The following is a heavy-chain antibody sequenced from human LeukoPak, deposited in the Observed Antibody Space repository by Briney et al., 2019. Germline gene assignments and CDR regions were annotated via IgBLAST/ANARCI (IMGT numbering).Heavy chain of an antibody. V-gene: IGHV3-21*01. J-gene: IGHJ3*02. D-gene: IGHD3-9*01. CDR1: GFTFSSYA. Sequence: AGGSLRLSCAASGFTFSSYAMSWVRQAPGKGLEWVSSISSSSSYIYYADSVKGRFTISRDNAKNSLYLQMNSLRAEDTAVYYCARHFDWFFLDIWGQGTMVTVSS. CDR2: ISSSSSYI. CDR3: ARHFDWFFLDI.